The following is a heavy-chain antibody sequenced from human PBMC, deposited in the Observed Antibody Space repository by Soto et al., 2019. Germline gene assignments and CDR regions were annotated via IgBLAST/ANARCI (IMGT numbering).Heavy chain of an antibody. D-gene: IGHD3-10*01. J-gene: IGHJ6*02. CDR3: ARERGSGSYSKVGYFYYGLDV. Sequence: GASVKVSCKASGGAFSTYAISWLGPVPGQGLEWMGGLIPIFGSTSYAQRFQGRPTLAADESTSTAYMELSSLTSDDTAVYSCARERGSGSYSKVGYFYYGLDVWGQGTTVTVSS. CDR1: GGAFSTYA. V-gene: IGHV1-69*13. CDR2: LIPIFGST.